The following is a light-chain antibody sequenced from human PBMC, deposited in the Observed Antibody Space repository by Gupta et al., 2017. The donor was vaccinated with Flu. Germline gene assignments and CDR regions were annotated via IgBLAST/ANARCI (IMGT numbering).Light chain of an antibody. V-gene: IGLV1-47*01. Sequence: QSVLTPPPSASGTPGQSVTISCSGSSSNIGNNDVYWYQQLPGPAPKLLIYTTNQRPSGVPDRFSGSKSGTSASLAISGLRSEDEADYYCATWDDSVSVFFGTGTTVTVL. CDR1: SSNIGNND. CDR3: ATWDDSVSVF. J-gene: IGLJ1*01. CDR2: TTN.